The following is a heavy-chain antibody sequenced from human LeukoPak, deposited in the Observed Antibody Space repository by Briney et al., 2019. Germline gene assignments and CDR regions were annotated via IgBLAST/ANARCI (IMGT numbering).Heavy chain of an antibody. CDR2: ILEDGRIK. J-gene: IGHJ4*02. D-gene: IGHD1-1*01. V-gene: IGHV3-30*18. CDR1: GFTFDKYG. CDR3: AKDRETTASGTFDY. Sequence: PGGSLRLSCGAPGFTFDKYGMHYVRQAPGKGLEWVAVILEDGRIKKYADSVKDRFTISRDNTNNTLYLQMHSLRVEDTGIYFCAKDRETTASGTFDYWGLGTLVTVSS.